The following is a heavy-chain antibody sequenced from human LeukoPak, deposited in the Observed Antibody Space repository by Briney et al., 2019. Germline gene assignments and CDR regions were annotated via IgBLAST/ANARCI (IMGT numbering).Heavy chain of an antibody. J-gene: IGHJ4*02. CDR1: GGSISSGDYY. CDR3: AREDPLVAARGLDY. Sequence: PSQTLSLTCTVSGGSISSGDYYWSWIRQPPGKGLEWIGYIYYSGSTYYNPSLKSRLTMSIDTSKNQFSLRLSSVTVADTAVYYCAREDPLVAARGLDYWGQGTLVTVSS. V-gene: IGHV4-30-4*01. CDR2: IYYSGST. D-gene: IGHD2-15*01.